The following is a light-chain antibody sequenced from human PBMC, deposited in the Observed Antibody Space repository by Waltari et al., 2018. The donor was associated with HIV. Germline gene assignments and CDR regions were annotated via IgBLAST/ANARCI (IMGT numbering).Light chain of an antibody. CDR1: QDTGNS. V-gene: IGKV1-9*01. CDR2: STS. Sequence: DIQLTPSPSFLSASVGDRVTITCRASQDTGNSFAWYQQRPGKAPKLLLHSTSTLQSGVSSRFSGSRSRTDFTLTIATLQAEDFATYYCQQLNKYPHTFGQGTTLEIK. CDR3: QQLNKYPHT. J-gene: IGKJ2*01.